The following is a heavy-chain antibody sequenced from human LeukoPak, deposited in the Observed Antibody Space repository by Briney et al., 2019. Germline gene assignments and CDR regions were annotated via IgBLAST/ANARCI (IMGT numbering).Heavy chain of an antibody. CDR3: ARCRSSSQGYHSYFMDV. CDR1: GFSFCGDK. J-gene: IGHJ6*03. D-gene: IGHD6-6*01. CDR2: STAGSSYI. V-gene: IGHV3-21*05. Sequence: GGPLRLSCAASGFSFCGDKLNWVRLAPAKRQDFFSLSTAGSSYIYYADSVKGRFTISRDNAKNSLYLQLNSLRVAATAVYYCARCRSSSQGYHSYFMDVWGKGTTVTVSS.